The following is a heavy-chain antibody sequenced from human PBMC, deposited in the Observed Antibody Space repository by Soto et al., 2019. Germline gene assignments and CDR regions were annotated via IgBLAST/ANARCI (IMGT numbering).Heavy chain of an antibody. Sequence: SETLSRTRDALGGSLSSSRSYWGWIRQAPWKGLEWIGSIYYSGSTYYNPSLKSRVTICVDPYKNQFALQLSSVTAADTAVYYCTGNPYYYDRSGEYYGEPSYYYGM. D-gene: IGHD3-22*01. CDR2: IYYSGST. J-gene: IGHJ6*01. CDR1: GGSLSSSRSY. CDR3: TGNPYYYDRSGEYYGEPSYYYGM. V-gene: IGHV4-39*01.